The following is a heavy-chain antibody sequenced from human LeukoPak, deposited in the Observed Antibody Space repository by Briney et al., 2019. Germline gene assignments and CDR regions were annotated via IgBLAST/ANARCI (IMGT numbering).Heavy chain of an antibody. Sequence: QPGRSLRLSCAASGFTFDDYAMHWVRQAPGKGLEWVSGISWNSGSIGYADSVKGRFTISRDNAKNSLYLQMNSLRAEDTALYYCAKDTTYYYGSGSFDYWGQGTLVTVSS. CDR3: AKDTTYYYGSGSFDY. CDR2: ISWNSGSI. D-gene: IGHD3-10*01. CDR1: GFTFDDYA. V-gene: IGHV3-9*01. J-gene: IGHJ4*02.